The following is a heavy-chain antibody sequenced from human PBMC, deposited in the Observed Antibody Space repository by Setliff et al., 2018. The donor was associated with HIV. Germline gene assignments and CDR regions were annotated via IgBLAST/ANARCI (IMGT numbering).Heavy chain of an antibody. V-gene: IGHV3-33*06. CDR2: IWFDGSNK. D-gene: IGHD3-16*01. CDR1: GFTFSSYG. J-gene: IGHJ4*02. Sequence: GESLKISCAASGFTFSSYGMHWVRQAPGKGLEWVAIIWFDGSNKYYIDSVKGRFTISRDNSKNTLYLQMNSLRAEDTAVYYCAKATGSATSPRGSFDYLGRGTLVTISS. CDR3: AKATGSATSPRGSFDY.